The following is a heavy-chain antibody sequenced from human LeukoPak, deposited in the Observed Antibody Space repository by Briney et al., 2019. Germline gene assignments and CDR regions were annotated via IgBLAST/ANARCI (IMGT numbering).Heavy chain of an antibody. D-gene: IGHD3-22*01. V-gene: IGHV3-21*01. Sequence: PGGSLRLSCAASGFTFDDYAMSWVRQAPGKGLEWVSSISTGSSFIYYADSVKGRFTISRDIAKNSLYLQMNSLRAEDTAVYYCARTDYYDKSIDYWGQGTLVTVSS. J-gene: IGHJ4*02. CDR1: GFTFDDYA. CDR2: ISTGSSFI. CDR3: ARTDYYDKSIDY.